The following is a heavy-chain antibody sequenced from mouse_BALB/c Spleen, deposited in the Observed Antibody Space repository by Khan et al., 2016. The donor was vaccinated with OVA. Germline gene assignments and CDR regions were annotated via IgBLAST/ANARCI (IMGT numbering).Heavy chain of an antibody. V-gene: IGHV5-17*02. CDR2: MSSGSSTI. D-gene: IGHD2-1*01. CDR3: ARSGGNFHWYFDV. Sequence: LVQSGGSRKLSCAASGFTFSSFGMHWVRQAPKQGLEWVAYMSSGSSTIYYVDTVKGRSTISRDNPKNTLFLQMTSLRSEDTAMYYCARSGGNFHWYFDVWGAGTSVTVSS. J-gene: IGHJ1*01. CDR1: GFTFSSFG.